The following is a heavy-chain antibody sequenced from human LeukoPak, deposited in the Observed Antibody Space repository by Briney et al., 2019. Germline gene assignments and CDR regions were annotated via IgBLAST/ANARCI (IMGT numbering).Heavy chain of an antibody. CDR3: ARDFLWFGESYDAFDI. CDR2: IRYDGSNK. J-gene: IGHJ3*02. V-gene: IGHV3-30*02. D-gene: IGHD3-10*01. CDR1: GFTFSRYG. Sequence: PGGSLRLSCAVSGFTFSRYGMHWIRQAPGKGLEWVAFIRYDGSNKYYADSVKGRFTISRDNSKNTLYLQMNSLRAEDTAVYYCARDFLWFGESYDAFDIWGQGTMVTVSS.